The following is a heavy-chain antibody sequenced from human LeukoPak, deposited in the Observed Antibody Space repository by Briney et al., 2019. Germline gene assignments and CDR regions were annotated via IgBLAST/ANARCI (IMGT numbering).Heavy chain of an antibody. CDR1: GGSISSSIYY. Sequence: PSETLSHTCTVSGGSISSSIYYWGWIRQPPGKGLELIGHVYYTGSAYFNPSLKSRVTMSVDTSKNQFSLNLSSVTAADTADCARLRGGAWDYFDYWGQGTLVTVSP. CDR3: ARLRGGAWDYFDY. V-gene: IGHV4-39*01. J-gene: IGHJ4*02. D-gene: IGHD3-16*01. CDR2: VYYTGSA.